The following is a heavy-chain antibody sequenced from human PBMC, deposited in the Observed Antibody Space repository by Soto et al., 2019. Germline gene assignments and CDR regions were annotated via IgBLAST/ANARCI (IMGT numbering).Heavy chain of an antibody. J-gene: IGHJ6*02. Sequence: GGSLRLSCTASGFTFSSYAMHWVRQAPGKGLERVAVISYDGSNKYYADSVKGRFTISRDNSKNTLYLQMNSLRAEDTAVYYCAKEQKYYDFWSGYSPSYGMDVWGQGTTVTVSS. CDR1: GFTFSSYA. D-gene: IGHD3-3*01. V-gene: IGHV3-30-3*01. CDR2: ISYDGSNK. CDR3: AKEQKYYDFWSGYSPSYGMDV.